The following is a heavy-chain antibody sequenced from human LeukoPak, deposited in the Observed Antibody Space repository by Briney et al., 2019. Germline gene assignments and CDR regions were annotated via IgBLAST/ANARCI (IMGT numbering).Heavy chain of an antibody. Sequence: GGSLRLSCAASGFTFSSYWMTWVRQAPGKGLEWVANIGEDGSEKYYVDSVKGRFTISRDNAKNSLYLQVNSLRAEDTAVYYCARAGRCGGDCYSDFDYWGQGTLVTVSS. CDR3: ARAGRCGGDCYSDFDY. CDR2: IGEDGSEK. CDR1: GFTFSSYW. D-gene: IGHD2-21*02. J-gene: IGHJ4*02. V-gene: IGHV3-7*01.